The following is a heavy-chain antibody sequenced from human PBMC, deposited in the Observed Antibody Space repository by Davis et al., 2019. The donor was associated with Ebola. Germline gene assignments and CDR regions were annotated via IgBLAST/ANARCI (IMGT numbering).Heavy chain of an antibody. Sequence: GESLKISCAASGFTFSSYSMNWVRQAPGKGLEWVSVIYSGGSTYYADSVKGRFTISRGNSKNTLYLQMNSLRAEDTAVYYCARAIYSSGWYLGWGQGTLVTVSS. V-gene: IGHV3-66*01. CDR1: GFTFSSYS. CDR3: ARAIYSSGWYLG. D-gene: IGHD6-19*01. CDR2: IYSGGST. J-gene: IGHJ4*02.